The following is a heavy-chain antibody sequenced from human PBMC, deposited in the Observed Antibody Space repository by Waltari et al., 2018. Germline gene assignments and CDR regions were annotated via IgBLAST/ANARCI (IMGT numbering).Heavy chain of an antibody. J-gene: IGHJ6*03. CDR2: ITNSGETV. CDR3: ARTNEEWLDYYFYYYLDV. D-gene: IGHD5-12*01. Sequence: QERLVESGGGLVKPGGALRLSCAASGFTFGDYYLSWIRQSPGKGLEWISYITNSGETVYYSDSARGRFTVSRDNARNSLYLHMTSLRAEDMAVYYCARTNEEWLDYYFYYYLDVWGRGTAVTVSS. CDR1: GFTFGDYY. V-gene: IGHV3-11*04.